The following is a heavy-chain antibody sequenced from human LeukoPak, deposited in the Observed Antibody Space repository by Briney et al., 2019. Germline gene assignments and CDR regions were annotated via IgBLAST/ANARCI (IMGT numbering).Heavy chain of an antibody. J-gene: IGHJ3*02. Sequence: GGSLRLSCAASGFTFSSYGMHWVRQAPGKGLEWVAFIRYDGSNKYYADSVKGRFTISRDNSKNTLYLQMNSLRAEDTAVYYCAKDLGSGWYLDHAFDIWGQGTMVTVSS. V-gene: IGHV3-30*02. D-gene: IGHD6-19*01. CDR2: IRYDGSNK. CDR1: GFTFSSYG. CDR3: AKDLGSGWYLDHAFDI.